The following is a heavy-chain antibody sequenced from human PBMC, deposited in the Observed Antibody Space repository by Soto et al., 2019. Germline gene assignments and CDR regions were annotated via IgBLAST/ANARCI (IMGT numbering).Heavy chain of an antibody. CDR2: INSDGTLT. CDR3: ARGISGAYDSTYDW. V-gene: IGHV3-74*01. CDR1: GFSFNNYR. J-gene: IGHJ4*02. Sequence: GSLRLACAASGFSFNNYRMHWVRQASGKGLVWVSRINSDGTLTNYADSVKGRFTISRDNAKNTLRLQMNSLRAEDTAVYYCARGISGAYDSTYDWWGQGTLVTVSS. D-gene: IGHD5-12*01.